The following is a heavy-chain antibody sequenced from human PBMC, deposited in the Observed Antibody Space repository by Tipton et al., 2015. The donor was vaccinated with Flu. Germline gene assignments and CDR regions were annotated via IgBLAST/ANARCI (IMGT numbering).Heavy chain of an antibody. CDR1: GGSIKIVSHY. D-gene: IGHD4-11*01. V-gene: IGHV4-39*07. Sequence: TLSLTCTVSGGSIKIVSHYWSWHRQPPGKGLEWIGNVFHTGSNYHNPSLRSRVTISVDTSKNQFSLKVFSVTAADTAVYYCARRDYSNYVSDPKNWFDPCGQGILVTVS. CDR2: VFHTGSN. J-gene: IGHJ5*02. CDR3: ARRDYSNYVSDPKNWFDP.